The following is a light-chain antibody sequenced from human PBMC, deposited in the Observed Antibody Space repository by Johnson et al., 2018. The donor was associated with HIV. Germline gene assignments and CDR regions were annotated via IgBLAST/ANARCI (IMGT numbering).Light chain of an antibody. V-gene: IGLV1-51*02. CDR3: GTWDSSLSAGGYV. CDR1: SSNIGNNY. Sequence: QSVLTQPPSVSAAPGQKVTISCSGSSSNIGNNYVSWYRHFPGTAPKLLIYENNKRPSDIPDRFSGSKSGTSATLGITGLQTGDEADYYCGTWDSSLSAGGYVFGTGTKVTVL. J-gene: IGLJ1*01. CDR2: ENN.